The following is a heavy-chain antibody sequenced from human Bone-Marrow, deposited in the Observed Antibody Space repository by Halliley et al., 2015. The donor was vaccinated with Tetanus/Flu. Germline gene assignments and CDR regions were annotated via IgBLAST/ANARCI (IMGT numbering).Heavy chain of an antibody. J-gene: IGHJ6*02. Sequence: TLSLTCAVYGESFSGYYWNWIRQPPGKGLEWIGEINHSGSTNYNPSLKSRVTISVDTSKNQISLNLTSVTAADTAVYYCVRAVWQRLPPSHYYYAMAVWGRGTTVTVSS. D-gene: IGHD5-12*01. V-gene: IGHV4-34*01. CDR2: INHSGST. CDR3: VRAVWQRLPPSHYYYAMAV. CDR1: GESFSGYY.